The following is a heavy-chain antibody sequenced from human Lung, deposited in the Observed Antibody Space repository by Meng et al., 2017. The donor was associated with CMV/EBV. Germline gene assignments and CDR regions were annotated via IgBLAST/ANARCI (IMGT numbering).Heavy chain of an antibody. J-gene: IGHJ4*02. D-gene: IGHD2-21*02. Sequence: VQVRGVGPGLGKPSGALSPPCAVAGGSLRRRNWWSWVRQPPWTGLEWIGEIYHSGSTNYNPSLKSRFTISVDESKNQFSLRLSSVTAADTAVYYCARVGAYCGGDCYHPRWGQGTLVTVSS. V-gene: IGHV4-4*02. CDR2: IYHSGST. CDR3: ARVGAYCGGDCYHPR. CDR1: GGSLRRRNW.